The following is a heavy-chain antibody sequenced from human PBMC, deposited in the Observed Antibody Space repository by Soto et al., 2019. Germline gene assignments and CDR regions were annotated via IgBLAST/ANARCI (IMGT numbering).Heavy chain of an antibody. CDR3: ARCGAFTVTTLGYYYYGMDV. V-gene: IGHV4-39*01. CDR2: IYYSGST. Sequence: SATLSLTCTVSGGSISSSSYYWGWIRQPPGKGLEWIGSIYYSGSTYYNPSLKSRVTISVDTSKNQFSLKLSSVTAADTAVYYCARCGAFTVTTLGYYYYGMDVWGQGTTVTVFS. CDR1: GGSISSSSYY. J-gene: IGHJ6*01. D-gene: IGHD4-4*01.